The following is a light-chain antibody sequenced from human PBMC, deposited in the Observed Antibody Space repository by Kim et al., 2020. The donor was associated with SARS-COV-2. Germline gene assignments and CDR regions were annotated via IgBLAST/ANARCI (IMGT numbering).Light chain of an antibody. CDR3: SSYTSSSTFVV. Sequence: QSIHISCTGNSRDVGGYNYVSWYQQHPGKAPKLGIYDVRKRPPGVSNRFSGSKSGNTASLTISGLQAEDEADYYCSSYTSSSTFVVFGGGTQLTVL. J-gene: IGLJ2*01. CDR2: DVR. V-gene: IGLV2-14*04. CDR1: SRDVGGYNY.